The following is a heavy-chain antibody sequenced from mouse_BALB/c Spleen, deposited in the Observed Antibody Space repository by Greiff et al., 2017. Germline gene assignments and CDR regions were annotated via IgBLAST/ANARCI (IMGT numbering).Heavy chain of an antibody. Sequence: EVQLQQSGPELVKPGASVKIPCKASGYTFTDYNMDWVKQSHGKSLEWIGDINPNNGGTIYNQKFKGKATLTVDKSSSTAYMELRSLTSEDTAVYYCVRVDEAFAYWGQGTLVTVSA. CDR2: INPNNGGT. CDR3: VRVDEAFAY. CDR1: GYTFTDYN. J-gene: IGHJ3*01. V-gene: IGHV1-18*01.